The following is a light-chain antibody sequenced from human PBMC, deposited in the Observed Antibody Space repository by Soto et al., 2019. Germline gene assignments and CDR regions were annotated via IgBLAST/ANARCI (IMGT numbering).Light chain of an antibody. CDR3: QLLANFPLT. J-gene: IGKJ5*01. CDR1: QGISSS. Sequence: DIQLTQSPSFLSASVGDRVTITCRASQGISSSLAWYQQKPGEAPKLLIYAASTLQSGVPSRFSGSGYGTEFTLTISSLQPEDFASYYCQLLANFPLTFGQGTHWRL. V-gene: IGKV1-9*01. CDR2: AAS.